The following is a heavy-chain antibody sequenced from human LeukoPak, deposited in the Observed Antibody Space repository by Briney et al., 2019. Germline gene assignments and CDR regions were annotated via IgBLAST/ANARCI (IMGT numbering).Heavy chain of an antibody. CDR2: ICSSSSYI. Sequence: GGSLRLSCAASGFTFSSYSMNWVRQAPGKGLEWVSSICSSSSYIYYADSVKGRFTISRDNAKHSLFLQMNGLRAEDTAVYYCARDSDFDSSGYYPYYYYYYNMDVWGQGTTVTVSS. CDR1: GFTFSSYS. J-gene: IGHJ6*02. V-gene: IGHV3-21*01. D-gene: IGHD3-22*01. CDR3: ARDSDFDSSGYYPYYYYYYNMDV.